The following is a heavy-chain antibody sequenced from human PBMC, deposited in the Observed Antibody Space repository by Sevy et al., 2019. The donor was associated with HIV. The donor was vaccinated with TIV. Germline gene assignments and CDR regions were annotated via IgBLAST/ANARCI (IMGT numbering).Heavy chain of an antibody. V-gene: IGHV3-30*02. J-gene: IGHJ4*02. CDR3: AKDAQTSSSRPYYFDY. CDR2: IRYDGSNK. CDR1: GFTFRSYG. D-gene: IGHD6-6*01. Sequence: GGSLRLSCAASGFTFRSYGMHWVRQAPGKGLEWVAFIRYDGSNKYYADSVKGRFTISRDNSKNTLYLQMNSLRAEDTAVYYCAKDAQTSSSRPYYFDYWGQGSLVTVSS.